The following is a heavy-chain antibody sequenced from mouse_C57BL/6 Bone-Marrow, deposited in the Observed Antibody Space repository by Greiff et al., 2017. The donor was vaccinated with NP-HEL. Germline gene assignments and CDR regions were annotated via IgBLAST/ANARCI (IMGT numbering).Heavy chain of an antibody. J-gene: IGHJ2*01. Sequence: VQLQQSGPGLVKPSQSLSLTCSVTGYSITSGYFCNLIRQFPGNQLEWMGYISYDGSNNYNPSLKNRISITRDTSTNQFFLELNSVTTEDTATYCCASGADYWGQGTTLTVSS. CDR3: ASGADY. V-gene: IGHV3-6*01. CDR2: ISYDGSN. CDR1: GYSITSGYF.